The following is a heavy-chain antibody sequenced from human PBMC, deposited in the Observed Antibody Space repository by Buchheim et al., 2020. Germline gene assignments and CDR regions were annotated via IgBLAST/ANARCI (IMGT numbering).Heavy chain of an antibody. CDR2: ISGGGGST. CDR1: GFPFSIYT. Sequence: EVQLLESGGGLVQPGGSLRLSCAASGFPFSIYTMSWVRQAPGKGLEWVSGISGGGGSTFYADSVKGRFTISRDNSKNTLYLQMTSLRAEDTAVYYCAKQFTTYYYDSSGYYAYWGQGTL. D-gene: IGHD3-22*01. CDR3: AKQFTTYYYDSSGYYAY. V-gene: IGHV3-23*01. J-gene: IGHJ4*02.